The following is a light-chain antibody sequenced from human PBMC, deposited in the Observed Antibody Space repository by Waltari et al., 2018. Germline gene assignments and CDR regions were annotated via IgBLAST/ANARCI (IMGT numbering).Light chain of an antibody. CDR3: HQHNNWPYT. Sequence: EIVLTQSPATLSFFPGERVPLSCRASQSVSRYMACYQQKPGQAPRLLIYDISNRATGIPARFSGSGSGSDFTLTISSLEPEDFAVYYCHQHNNWPYTFGQGTKLEI. J-gene: IGKJ2*01. CDR1: QSVSRY. CDR2: DIS. V-gene: IGKV3-11*01.